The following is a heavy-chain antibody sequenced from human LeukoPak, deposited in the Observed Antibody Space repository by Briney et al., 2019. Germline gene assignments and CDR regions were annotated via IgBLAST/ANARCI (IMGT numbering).Heavy chain of an antibody. CDR2: ITWNSGSI. CDR3: ARGLGGPDATKTPFDS. CDR1: GFTFDDYA. J-gene: IGHJ4*02. V-gene: IGHV3-9*01. Sequence: GGSLRLSCAASGFTFDDYAIHWVRQAPGKGLEWVAHITWNSGSIGYADSVKGRFTISRNNAKNSLYLQMNNLRAEDTALYYCARGLGGPDATKTPFDSWGQGTLVTVSS. D-gene: IGHD2-2*01.